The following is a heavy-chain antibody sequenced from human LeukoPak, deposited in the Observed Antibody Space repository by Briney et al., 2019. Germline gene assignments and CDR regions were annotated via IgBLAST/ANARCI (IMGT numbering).Heavy chain of an antibody. CDR3: AKGQNGDSNYFFDY. V-gene: IGHV3-23*01. J-gene: IGHJ4*02. CDR2: ITSDGGST. D-gene: IGHD4-11*01. CDR1: GFTFSSYA. Sequence: PGGSLRLSCAVSGFTFSSYAMSWVRQAPEKGLEWVSVITSDGGSTHYAASVKGRFTVTRDNSKNTLYLQMNSLRAEDTAVYYCAKGQNGDSNYFFDYWGQGTLVTVSS.